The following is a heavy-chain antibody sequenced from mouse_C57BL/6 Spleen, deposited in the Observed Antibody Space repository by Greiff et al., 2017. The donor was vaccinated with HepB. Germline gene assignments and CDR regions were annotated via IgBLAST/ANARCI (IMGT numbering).Heavy chain of an antibody. CDR3: ARESTTVVATDY. D-gene: IGHD1-1*01. CDR2: IHPNSGST. CDR1: GYTFTSYW. V-gene: IGHV1-64*01. J-gene: IGHJ2*01. Sequence: QVQLKQSGPELVKPGASVKISCKASGYTFTSYWMHWVKQRPGQGLEWIGMIHPNSGSTNYNEKFKSKATLTVDKSSSTAYMQLSSLTSEDSAVYYCARESTTVVATDYWGQGTTLTVSS.